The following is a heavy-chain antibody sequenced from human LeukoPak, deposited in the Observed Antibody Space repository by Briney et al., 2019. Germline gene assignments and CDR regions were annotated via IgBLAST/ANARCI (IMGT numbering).Heavy chain of an antibody. CDR1: GFSLSTSGVG. CDR3: AHRPMGNWFDP. V-gene: IGHV2-5*01. CDR2: IYWNDDK. D-gene: IGHD1-26*01. J-gene: IGHJ5*02. Sequence: ESGPTLVKPTQTLTLTCTFSGFSLSTSGVGVGWIRQPPGKALEWLALIYWNDDKRYSPSLKSRLTITKDTSKNLVVLTMTNMDPVDTATYYCAHRPMGNWFDPWGQGTLVTVSS.